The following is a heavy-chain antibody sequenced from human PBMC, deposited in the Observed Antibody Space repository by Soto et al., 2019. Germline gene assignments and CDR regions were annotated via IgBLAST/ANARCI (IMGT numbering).Heavy chain of an antibody. Sequence: PGGSLRLSCEASGFTFENHVLTWVRQAPGKGLEWVSSISGSGNSKYYAEFEKGRFSTSRDNSGQTLHLQMTSLTVDATATYFFAKDLRREYSDSLTDAFDFWGQGAMVTVSS. V-gene: IGHV3-23*01. CDR3: AKDLRREYSDSLTDAFDF. J-gene: IGHJ3*01. CDR2: ISGSGNSK. D-gene: IGHD4-17*01. CDR1: GFTFENHV.